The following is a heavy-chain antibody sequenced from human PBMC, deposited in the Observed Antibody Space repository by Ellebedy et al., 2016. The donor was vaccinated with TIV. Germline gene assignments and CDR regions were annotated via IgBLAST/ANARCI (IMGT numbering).Heavy chain of an antibody. CDR2: INQDGSDK. CDR3: ATDGSYGDYRSPTHAFVM. J-gene: IGHJ3*02. V-gene: IGHV3-7*01. Sequence: GESLKISCVASRFSFRSYWMTWVRQAPGKGMEWVANINQDGSDKYYEDSVKGRFTIARDNAKNSLFLQMSSLRVEDTDVYYCATDGSYGDYRSPTHAFVMWGQGTMVAVSS. CDR1: RFSFRSYW. D-gene: IGHD4-17*01.